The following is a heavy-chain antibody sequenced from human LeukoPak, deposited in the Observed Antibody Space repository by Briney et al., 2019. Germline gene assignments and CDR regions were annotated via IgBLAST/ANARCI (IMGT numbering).Heavy chain of an antibody. CDR1: GTTFTSAW. D-gene: IGHD1-14*01. Sequence: GGSLRLSCAASGTTFTSAWIGWVRQAPGKGLEWVGRIKSKTDGGTTDYAAPVRGRFTISTDDSKITSYLQMNNLKIEDTAVYYCTTDGGITIRPLFDFWGQGTLVTVSS. J-gene: IGHJ4*02. CDR2: IKSKTDGGTT. V-gene: IGHV3-15*01. CDR3: TTDGGITIRPLFDF.